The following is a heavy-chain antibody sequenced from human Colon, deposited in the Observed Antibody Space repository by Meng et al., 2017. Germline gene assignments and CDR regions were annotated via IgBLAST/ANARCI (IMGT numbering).Heavy chain of an antibody. V-gene: IGHV1-18*01. CDR2: ISAFNGNT. J-gene: IGHJ4*02. Sequence: ASVKVSCKVKGYNFNSYGISWVLQAPGQGLEWMVWISAFNGNTNYAQKVQGRVTMTTDTSTSTPYMELRSLRSDDTAVYFCARDRGIRVTGELDYWGQGTLVTVSS. D-gene: IGHD3-9*01. CDR1: GYNFNSYG. CDR3: ARDRGIRVTGELDY.